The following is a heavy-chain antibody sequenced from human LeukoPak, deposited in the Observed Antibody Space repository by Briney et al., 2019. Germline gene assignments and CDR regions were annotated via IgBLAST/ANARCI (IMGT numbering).Heavy chain of an antibody. CDR1: GYTFTGYH. V-gene: IGHV3-23*05. Sequence: GGSLRLSCGDSGYTFTGYHMNWVRQAPGKGLEWVSTIDVSATDTYYPDSVKGRFTISRDDSKNMLYLQMNSLRGEDTAVYYCARSVRAAGKSPGFDFWGPGSLVTVSP. CDR3: ARSVRAAGKSPGFDF. CDR2: IDVSATDT. J-gene: IGHJ4*02. D-gene: IGHD6-13*01.